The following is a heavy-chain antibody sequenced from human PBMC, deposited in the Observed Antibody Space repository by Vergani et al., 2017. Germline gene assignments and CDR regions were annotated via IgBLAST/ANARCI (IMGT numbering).Heavy chain of an antibody. CDR1: GFTFSSYG. Sequence: VQLVESGGGVVQPGRSLRLSCAASGFTFSSYGMHWVRQAPGKGLEWVAVIWYDGSNKYYADSVKGRFTISRDNSKNTLYLQMNSLRAEDTAVYYCARDSXAAAQRGYYYYMDVWGKGTTVTVSS. J-gene: IGHJ6*03. CDR3: ARDSXAAAQRGYYYYMDV. CDR2: IWYDGSNK. D-gene: IGHD6-13*01. V-gene: IGHV3-33*01.